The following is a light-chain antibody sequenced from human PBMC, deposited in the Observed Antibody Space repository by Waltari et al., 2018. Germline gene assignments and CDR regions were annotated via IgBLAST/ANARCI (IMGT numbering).Light chain of an antibody. V-gene: IGKV1-39*01. CDR3: QQTSRTPIT. Sequence: DIEMTQSRSSLSASVCVRVTITCRASQSVNNSLNWYPQKPGKAHKLLIFGASNLPSGVAAKFSGSGSGTDFTLTISSLQPEDSATYYCQQTSRTPITFGQGTRVEIK. J-gene: IGKJ5*01. CDR1: QSVNNS. CDR2: GAS.